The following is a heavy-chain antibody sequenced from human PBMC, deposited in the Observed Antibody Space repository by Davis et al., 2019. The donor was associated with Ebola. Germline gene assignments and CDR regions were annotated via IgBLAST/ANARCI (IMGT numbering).Heavy chain of an antibody. CDR1: GFTFSNYW. Sequence: GESLKISCVASGFTFSNYWMTWVRQAPVRGLEWVANIKQDGSEKKYVDSVRGRFTISRDNAKNSLYLQMNSLRAEDTALYYCARGFDSSAVFEYWGQGTLVTVSS. V-gene: IGHV3-7*04. CDR2: IKQDGSEK. D-gene: IGHD3-22*01. J-gene: IGHJ4*02. CDR3: ARGFDSSAVFEY.